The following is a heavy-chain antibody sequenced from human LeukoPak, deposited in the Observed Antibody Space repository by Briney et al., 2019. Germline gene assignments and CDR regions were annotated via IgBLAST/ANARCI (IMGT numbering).Heavy chain of an antibody. CDR2: MNPNSGNT. CDR1: GYTFTSYD. D-gene: IGHD3-22*01. J-gene: IGHJ6*03. V-gene: IGHV1-8*03. Sequence: ASVKVSCKASGYTFTSYDINWVRQATGQGLEWMGWMNPNSGNTGYAQKFQGRVTITRNTSISTAYMVLSSLRSEDTAVYYCARGSYDPGYYYYYMDVWGKGTTVTVSS. CDR3: ARGSYDPGYYYYYMDV.